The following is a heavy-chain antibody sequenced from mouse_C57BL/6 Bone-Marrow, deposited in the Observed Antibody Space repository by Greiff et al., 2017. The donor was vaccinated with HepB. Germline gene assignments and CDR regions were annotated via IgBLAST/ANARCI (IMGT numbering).Heavy chain of an antibody. CDR2: ISNGGGST. CDR1: GFTFSDYY. D-gene: IGHD4-1*01. V-gene: IGHV5-12*01. Sequence: EVKVVESGGGLVQPGGSLKLSCAASGFTFSDYYMYWVRQTPEKRLEWVAYISNGGGSTYYPDTVKGRFTISRDNAKNTLYLQMSRLKSEDTAMYYCARHGNSGFAYWGQGTLVTVSA. J-gene: IGHJ3*01. CDR3: ARHGNSGFAY.